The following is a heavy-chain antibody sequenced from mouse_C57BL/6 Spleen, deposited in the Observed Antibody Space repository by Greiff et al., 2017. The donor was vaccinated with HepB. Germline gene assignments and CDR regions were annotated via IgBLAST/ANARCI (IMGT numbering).Heavy chain of an antibody. D-gene: IGHD3-3*01. V-gene: IGHV5-4*03. CDR1: GFTFSSYA. Sequence: EVKLMESGGGLVKPGGSLKLSCAASGFTFSSYAMSWVRQTPEKRLEWVATISDGGSYTYYPDNVKGRFTISRDNAKNNLYLQMSNLKSEDTAMYYCARAPGGDRGYFDYWGQGTTLTVSS. CDR2: ISDGGSYT. J-gene: IGHJ2*01. CDR3: ARAPGGDRGYFDY.